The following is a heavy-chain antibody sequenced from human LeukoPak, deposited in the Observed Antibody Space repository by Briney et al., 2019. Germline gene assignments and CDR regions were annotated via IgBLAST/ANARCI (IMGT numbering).Heavy chain of an antibody. Sequence: PSETLSLTCTVSGGSISSSPYYWGWIRQPPGKGLEWIGSIYYSGSTYYNPSLKSRVTISVDTSKNQFSLKLSSVTAADTAVYYCARVSPAAGDDYWGQGTLVTVSS. CDR1: GGSISSSPYY. J-gene: IGHJ4*02. V-gene: IGHV4-39*07. D-gene: IGHD6-13*01. CDR2: IYYSGST. CDR3: ARVSPAAGDDY.